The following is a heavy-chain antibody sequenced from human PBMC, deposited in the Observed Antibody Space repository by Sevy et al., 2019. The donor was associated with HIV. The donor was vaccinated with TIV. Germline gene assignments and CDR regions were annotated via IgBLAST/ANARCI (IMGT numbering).Heavy chain of an antibody. V-gene: IGHV3-48*03. D-gene: IGHD3-10*01. CDR2: ISSSGSTI. J-gene: IGHJ3*02. CDR3: ARVLKYTTHQLLWFEVGDI. Sequence: GGSLRLSCAASGFTFSSYEMNWVRQAPGKGLEWVSYISSSGSTIYYAGSVKGRFTISRDNAKNSLYLQMNSLRAEDTAVYYGARVLKYTTHQLLWFEVGDIWGQGTMVTVSS. CDR1: GFTFSSYE.